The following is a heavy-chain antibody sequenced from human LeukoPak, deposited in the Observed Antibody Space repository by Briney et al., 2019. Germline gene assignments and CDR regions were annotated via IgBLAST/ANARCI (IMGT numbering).Heavy chain of an antibody. D-gene: IGHD2-2*02. Sequence: ASVKVPCKASGFTFTSSAVQWVRQARGQRLEWIGWIVVGSGNTNYAQKFQERVTITRDMSTSTAYMELSSLRSEDTAVYYCASSGGGCSSTSCYTDYWGQGTLVTVSS. J-gene: IGHJ4*02. CDR3: ASSGGGCSSTSCYTDY. CDR2: IVVGSGNT. CDR1: GFTFTSSA. V-gene: IGHV1-58*01.